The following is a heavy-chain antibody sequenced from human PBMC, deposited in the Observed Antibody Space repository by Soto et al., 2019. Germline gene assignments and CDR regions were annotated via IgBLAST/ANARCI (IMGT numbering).Heavy chain of an antibody. CDR3: AKERIGIQGRFDS. CDR1: GCSISSGDYY. Sequence: SETLSLTCTVSGCSISSGDYYLSWIRQPPGKGLEWIGYIYYSGSTYYNPSLKSRVTISVDTSKNQFSLKLSSVTAADTAVYYCAKERIGIQGRFDSWGPGTLVTVSS. V-gene: IGHV4-30-4*01. CDR2: IYYSGST. J-gene: IGHJ4*02. D-gene: IGHD1-1*01.